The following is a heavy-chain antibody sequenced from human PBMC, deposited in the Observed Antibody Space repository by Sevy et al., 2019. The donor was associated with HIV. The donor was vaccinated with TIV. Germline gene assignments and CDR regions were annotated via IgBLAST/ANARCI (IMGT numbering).Heavy chain of an antibody. D-gene: IGHD6-19*01. CDR1: GYTFTSYG. V-gene: IGHV1-18*01. Sequence: ASVKVSCEASGYTFTSYGISWVRQAPGQGLEWMGWISAYTGSTHYAQKLQGRVIMTTDTSTRTAYLELRSLRSDDTAVFYCSRGSESSAWDAFDIWGQGTMVTVSS. CDR3: SRGSESSAWDAFDI. CDR2: ISAYTGST. J-gene: IGHJ3*02.